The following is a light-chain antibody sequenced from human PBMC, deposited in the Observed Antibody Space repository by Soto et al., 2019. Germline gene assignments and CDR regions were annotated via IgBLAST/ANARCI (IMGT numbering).Light chain of an antibody. Sequence: EIVLTQSPVTLSVSPGGRATLSCRASQSVGNNLAWYQQKPGQAPRLVIYGASTRATGIPARFSGSGSGTEFTLNISLQSEDFAVYYCHQYNDWPRTFGRGTKVEIK. CDR2: GAS. J-gene: IGKJ4*02. CDR1: QSVGNN. V-gene: IGKV3-15*01. CDR3: HQYNDWPRT.